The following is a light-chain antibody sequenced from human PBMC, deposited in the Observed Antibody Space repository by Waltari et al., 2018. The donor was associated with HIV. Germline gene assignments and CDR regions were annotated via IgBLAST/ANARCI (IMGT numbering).Light chain of an antibody. CDR2: WAS. J-gene: IGKJ1*01. V-gene: IGKV4-1*01. Sequence: DIVMTQSPDSLALSLGERATISCKSSQSIFYSSKNKNYLAWYQQKAGQTPKLLISWASTRDSGVPDRFSGSGSGTDFALTISNLQSEDVALCFCQQYYNTPPTFGQGTRVEI. CDR1: QSIFYSSKNKNY. CDR3: QQYYNTPPT.